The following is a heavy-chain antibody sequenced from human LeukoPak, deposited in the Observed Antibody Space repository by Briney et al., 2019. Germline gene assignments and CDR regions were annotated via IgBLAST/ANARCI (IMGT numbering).Heavy chain of an antibody. V-gene: IGHV1-18*01. CDR1: GYTFTSYG. CDR3: ARAPVSSPTYWFDP. J-gene: IGHJ5*02. D-gene: IGHD6-13*01. CDR2: ISAYNVNT. Sequence: ASVKVSCKASGYTFTSYGISWVRQAPGQGLEWMGWISAYNVNTNYAQNLQGRVTMTTDTSTNTAYMELRSLRSDDTAVYYCARAPVSSPTYWFDPWGQGTLVTVSS.